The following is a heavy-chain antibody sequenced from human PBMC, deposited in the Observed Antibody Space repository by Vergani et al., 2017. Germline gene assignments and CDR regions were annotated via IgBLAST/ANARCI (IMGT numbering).Heavy chain of an antibody. CDR2: IYPGDSDT. D-gene: IGHD3-9*01. V-gene: IGHV5-51*03. Sequence: EVPLVQSGAEVKKPGESLKISCKGSGYSFTSYWIGWVRQMPGKGLEWMGIIYPGDSDTRYSPSFQGQVTISADKSISTAYLQWSSLKASDTAMYYCARILRDILTGSDAFDIWGQGTMVTVSS. CDR1: GYSFTSYW. J-gene: IGHJ3*02. CDR3: ARILRDILTGSDAFDI.